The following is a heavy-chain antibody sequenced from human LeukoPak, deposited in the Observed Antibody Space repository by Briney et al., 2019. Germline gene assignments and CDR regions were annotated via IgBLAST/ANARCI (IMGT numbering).Heavy chain of an antibody. J-gene: IGHJ5*02. CDR3: AKVGIVVVVAATSWFDP. CDR2: ISGSGGST. Sequence: GGTLRLSCAASGFTFSSYGMSWVRQAPGKGLEWVSAISGSGGSTYYADSVKGRFTISRDNSKNTLYLQMNSLRAEDTAVYYCAKVGIVVVVAATSWFDPWGQGTLVTVSS. CDR1: GFTFSSYG. V-gene: IGHV3-23*01. D-gene: IGHD2-15*01.